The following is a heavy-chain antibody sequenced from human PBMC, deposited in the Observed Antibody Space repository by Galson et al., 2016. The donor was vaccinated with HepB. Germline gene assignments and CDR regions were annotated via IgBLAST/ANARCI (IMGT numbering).Heavy chain of an antibody. CDR1: GYTFLTYD. CDR2: MNPDTGNI. D-gene: IGHD2-15*01. V-gene: IGHV1-8*01. Sequence: SVKVSCKASGYTFLTYDIIWVRQATGQGLEWMGWMNPDTGNIGYAQKFQGRFIMTRDASISTAYMELSSLTFEDTAIYFCARFVRGQLLLYGMDVWGQGTTVTVSS. J-gene: IGHJ6*02. CDR3: ARFVRGQLLLYGMDV.